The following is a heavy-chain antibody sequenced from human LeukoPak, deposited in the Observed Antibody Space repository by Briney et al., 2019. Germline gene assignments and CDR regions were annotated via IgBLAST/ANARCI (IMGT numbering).Heavy chain of an antibody. J-gene: IGHJ4*02. CDR2: ISYDGSNE. D-gene: IGHD6-19*01. Sequence: GGSLRLSCTASGFTFFTSSMHWVRQAPGKGLDWVAVISYDGSNEYYAESVKGRFTISRDNAKNSLYLQMNSLRAEDTAVYYCARPDQWLVYYFDYWGQGTLVTVSS. V-gene: IGHV3-30-3*01. CDR1: GFTFFTSS. CDR3: ARPDQWLVYYFDY.